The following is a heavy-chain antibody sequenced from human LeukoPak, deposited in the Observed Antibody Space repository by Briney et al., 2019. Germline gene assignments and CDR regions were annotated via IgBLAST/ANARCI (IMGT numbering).Heavy chain of an antibody. CDR1: GFTFSSYSM. CDR2: IYHSGST. Sequence: LRLSCAASGFTFSSYSMNWVRQPPGKGLEWIGEIYHSGSTNYNPSLKSRVTISVDTSKNQFSLKLSSVTAADTAVYYCARDVIKGDPYYYGMDVWGQGTTVTVSS. V-gene: IGHV4-34*09. J-gene: IGHJ6*02. CDR3: ARDVIKGDPYYYGMDV. D-gene: IGHD2-21*02.